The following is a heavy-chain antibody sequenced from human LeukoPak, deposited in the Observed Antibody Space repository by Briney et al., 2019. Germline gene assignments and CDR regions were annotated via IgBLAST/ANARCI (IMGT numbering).Heavy chain of an antibody. J-gene: IGHJ5*02. V-gene: IGHV1-3*04. CDR2: INTGNGDT. Sequence: ASVKVSCKASGYTFTTYAIHWVRQAPGQRLEWLGWINTGNGDTRYSQTFQGRVTITRDTSASTAYMELSRLRPEDTAVYYCARDITIGTTRFDPWGQGTLVTVSS. CDR1: GYTFTTYA. CDR3: ARDITIGTTRFDP. D-gene: IGHD1-1*01.